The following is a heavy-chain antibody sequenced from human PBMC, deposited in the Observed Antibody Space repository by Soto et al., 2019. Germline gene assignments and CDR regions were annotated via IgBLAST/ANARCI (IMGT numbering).Heavy chain of an antibody. D-gene: IGHD4-17*01. Sequence: QVQLVESGGGLVKPVGSLRLSCAASGFAFSDPYMSWIRQAPGKGLEWISYISSSGSTIYYADSVKGRFTISRDHAKKSLYLQMDSLTADDTAVYYCARGGASVTTPFDYWGQGTQVTVSS. CDR2: ISSSGSTI. V-gene: IGHV3-11*01. CDR1: GFAFSDPY. J-gene: IGHJ4*02. CDR3: ARGGASVTTPFDY.